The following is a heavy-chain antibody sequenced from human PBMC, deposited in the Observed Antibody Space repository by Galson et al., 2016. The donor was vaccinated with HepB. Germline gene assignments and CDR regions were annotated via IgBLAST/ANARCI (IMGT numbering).Heavy chain of an antibody. D-gene: IGHD6-19*01. CDR3: ARHIAVAGNRGFDS. CDR1: GDSIISSHW. J-gene: IGHJ5*01. Sequence: SETLSLTCAVSGDSIISSHWWSWVRQAPTKGLEWIGETSQSGTTYYSPSLRNRVSILLDRSQNQLSLELNSVTDADTAVYYCARHIAVAGNRGFDSWGPGTLVTVSS. CDR2: TSQSGTT. V-gene: IGHV4/OR15-8*02.